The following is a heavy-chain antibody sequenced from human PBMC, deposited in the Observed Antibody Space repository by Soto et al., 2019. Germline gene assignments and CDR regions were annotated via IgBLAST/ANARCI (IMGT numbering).Heavy chain of an antibody. CDR2: INHSGST. D-gene: IGHD1-26*01. CDR1: GGSFRDYY. J-gene: IGHJ4*02. V-gene: IGHV4-34*01. CDR3: ARNLFSGDGYYFDY. Sequence: SXTLSLTCAVYGGSFRDYYWSWIRQPPVKGLEWIGEINHSGSTNYNPSLKSRVTISVDTSKNQFSLKLSSVTAADTAVYYCARNLFSGDGYYFDYWGQGTLVTVSS.